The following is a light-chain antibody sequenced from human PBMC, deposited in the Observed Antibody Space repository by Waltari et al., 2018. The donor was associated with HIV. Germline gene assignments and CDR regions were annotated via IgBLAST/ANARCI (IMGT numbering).Light chain of an antibody. CDR3: QSYDSNLSGL. J-gene: IGLJ2*01. CDR2: GNS. Sequence: QSELPQPPSVSAAQGQRVTISCTGSSSDIGAGYDVHWYQEAPGRPPKVVIYGNSNRPSGVPDRFSGSKSGSSASLVITVLQSEDEADYYCQSYDSNLSGLFGGGTKVTVL. V-gene: IGLV1-40*01. CDR1: SSDIGAGYD.